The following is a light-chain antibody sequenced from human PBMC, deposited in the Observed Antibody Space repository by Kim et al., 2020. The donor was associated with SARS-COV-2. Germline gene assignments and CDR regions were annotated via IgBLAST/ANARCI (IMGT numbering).Light chain of an antibody. V-gene: IGKV3-20*01. CDR3: QQYGTSPLT. Sequence: PGTLSLSPGETATISCRTSQTLSSNYLAWYQQKPGQAPRLLIYGASSRATGIPDRFSGSGSETDFTLTISRLDPEDFAMYYCQQYGTSPLTFGGGTKVDIK. J-gene: IGKJ4*01. CDR2: GAS. CDR1: QTLSSNY.